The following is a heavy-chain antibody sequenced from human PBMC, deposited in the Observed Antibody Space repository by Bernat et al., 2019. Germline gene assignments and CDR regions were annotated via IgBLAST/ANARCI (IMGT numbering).Heavy chain of an antibody. CDR1: GFTVSSYS. D-gene: IGHD1-26*01. J-gene: IGHJ4*02. CDR3: ASWLGGSHRIFDY. Sequence: EVQLVESGGGLVQPGGSLRLSCAASGFTVSSYSMNWVRQAPGKGLEWVAYISGDSNNIYYADSVKGRFTISRDNAQSSLYLQMHSLRAEDTAVYYCASWLGGSHRIFDYWGQGTLVTVSS. V-gene: IGHV3-48*01. CDR2: ISGDSNNI.